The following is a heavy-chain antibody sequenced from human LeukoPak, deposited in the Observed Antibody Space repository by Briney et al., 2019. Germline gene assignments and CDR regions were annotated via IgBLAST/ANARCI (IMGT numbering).Heavy chain of an antibody. D-gene: IGHD6-13*01. V-gene: IGHV1-8*01. J-gene: IGHJ3*02. CDR3: ARGNRLYTSSWSSLAFDI. CDR2: INPISGYT. Sequence: GASVKVSCKASGYTFTSYDINWMRQATGQGLEWMGWINPISGYTGFAQKFQGRVTMTGDTSISTAYMELNSLRSEDAAVYYCARGNRLYTSSWSSLAFDIWGQGTMLTVSS. CDR1: GYTFTSYD.